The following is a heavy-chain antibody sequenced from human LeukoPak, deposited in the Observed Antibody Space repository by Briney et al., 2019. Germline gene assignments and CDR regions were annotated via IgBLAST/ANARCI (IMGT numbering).Heavy chain of an antibody. CDR1: GGSFSDYY. CDR3: ARGRVGRVRGVTSRRGMDV. J-gene: IGHJ6*02. V-gene: IGHV4-34*01. CDR2: INHSGST. Sequence: SETLSLTCAVYGGSFSDYYWSWIRQPPGKGLEWIGEINHSGSTNYNPSLKSRVTISVDTSKNQFSLKLSSVTAADTAVYYCARGRVGRVRGVTSRRGMDVWGQGTTVTVSS. D-gene: IGHD3-10*01.